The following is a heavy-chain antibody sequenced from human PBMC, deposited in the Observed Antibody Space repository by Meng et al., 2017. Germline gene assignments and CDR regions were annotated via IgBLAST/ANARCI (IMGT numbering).Heavy chain of an antibody. CDR3: ARDTVEAYCGGDCCPLGY. V-gene: IGHV4-34*01. D-gene: IGHD2-21*02. CDR1: GGSFSCYY. CDR2: INHSGST. J-gene: IGHJ4*02. Sequence: VQHRQGADCLLQPSEPLSPTRAVYGGSFSCYYWRWIRQPPGKGLEWIGEINHSGSTNYNPSLKSRVTISVDTSKNQFSLKLSSVTAADTAVYYCARDTVEAYCGGDCCPLGYWGQGTLVTVSS.